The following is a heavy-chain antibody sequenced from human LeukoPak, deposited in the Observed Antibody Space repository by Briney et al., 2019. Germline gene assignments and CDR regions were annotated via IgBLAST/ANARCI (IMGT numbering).Heavy chain of an antibody. Sequence: PGGSLRLSCAASGSPFSSYSMNWVRQAPGKGLEWVSSVSSSSSYEYYADSVKGRLTTSRDNAKNSLYLQMNSLRAEDTAVYYCARSVYDVLTGYSPWYFDLWGRGTLVTVSS. J-gene: IGHJ2*01. CDR3: ARSVYDVLTGYSPWYFDL. V-gene: IGHV3-21*01. CDR2: VSSSSSYE. D-gene: IGHD3-9*01. CDR1: GSPFSSYS.